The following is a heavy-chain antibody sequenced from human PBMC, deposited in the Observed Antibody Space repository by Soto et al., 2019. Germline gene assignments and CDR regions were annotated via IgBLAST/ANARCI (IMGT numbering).Heavy chain of an antibody. V-gene: IGHV5-51*01. CDR1: GYSFTSYW. CDR3: ARIMSCSGGSCYYYYYGMDV. J-gene: IGHJ6*04. CDR2: IYPGDSDT. Sequence: GDSLKISCKGSGYSFTSYWIGWVRQMPGKGLEWMGIIYPGDSDTRYSPSFQGQVTISADKSISTAYLQWSSLKASDTAMYYCARIMSCSGGSCYYYYYGMDVWGKGTTVTVSS. D-gene: IGHD2-15*01.